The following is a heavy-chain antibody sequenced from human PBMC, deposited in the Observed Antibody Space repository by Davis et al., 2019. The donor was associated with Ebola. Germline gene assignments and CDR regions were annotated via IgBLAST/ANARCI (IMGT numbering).Heavy chain of an antibody. V-gene: IGHV3-23*01. CDR2: ISGSGGST. CDR1: GFTFSSYA. D-gene: IGHD6-19*01. J-gene: IGHJ4*02. CDR3: AKGHRGIAVPSIDY. Sequence: GESLKISCAASGFTFSSYAMSWVRQAPGKGLEWVSAISGSGGSTYYADSVKGRFTISRDNSKNTLYLQMNSLRAEDTAVYYCAKGHRGIAVPSIDYWGQGTLVTVSS.